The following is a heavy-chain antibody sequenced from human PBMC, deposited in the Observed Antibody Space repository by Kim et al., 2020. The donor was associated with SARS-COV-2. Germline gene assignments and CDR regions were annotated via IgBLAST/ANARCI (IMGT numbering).Heavy chain of an antibody. CDR3: ARGGYYDILTGPTLLYYYYYGMDV. Sequence: ASVKVSCKASGYTFTSYYMHWVRQAPGQGLEWMGIINPSGGSTSYAQKFQGRVTMTRDTSTSTVYMELSSLRSEDTAVYYCARGGYYDILTGPTLLYYYYYGMDVWGQGTTVTVSS. D-gene: IGHD3-9*01. V-gene: IGHV1-46*01. CDR1: GYTFTSYY. CDR2: INPSGGST. J-gene: IGHJ6*02.